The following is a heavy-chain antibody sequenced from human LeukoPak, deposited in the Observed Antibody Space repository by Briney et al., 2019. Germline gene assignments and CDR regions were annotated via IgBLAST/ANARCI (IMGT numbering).Heavy chain of an antibody. CDR3: ARGGDDYVWGSPNWFDP. V-gene: IGHV4-59*01. J-gene: IGHJ5*02. CDR1: GGSISSYY. D-gene: IGHD3-16*01. CDR2: IYYSGST. Sequence: SETLSLTCTVSGGSISSYYWSWIRQPPGKGLEWIGYIYYSGSTNYNPSLKSRVTISVDTSKNKFSLKLSSVTAADTAVYYCARGGDDYVWGSPNWFDPWGQGTLVTVSS.